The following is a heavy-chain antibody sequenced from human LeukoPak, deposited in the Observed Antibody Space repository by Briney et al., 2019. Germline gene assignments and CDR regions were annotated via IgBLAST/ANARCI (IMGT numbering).Heavy chain of an antibody. J-gene: IGHJ5*02. CDR2: ILPEESDT. CDR1: GYTFTSYW. Sequence: GESLKIFCRGSGYTFTSYWIGWVRQMPGKGLELMGIILPEESDTRYSPSFQGQVTISADKSTNTPYLQWSSLRASDTAIYYCVRRDITSRYVVWCDPLGQGTPVTVSS. V-gene: IGHV5-51*01. CDR3: VRRDITSRYVVWCDP. D-gene: IGHD2-2*01.